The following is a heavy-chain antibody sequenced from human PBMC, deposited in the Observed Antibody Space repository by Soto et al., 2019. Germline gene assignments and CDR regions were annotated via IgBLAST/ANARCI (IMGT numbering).Heavy chain of an antibody. V-gene: IGHV4-38-2*02. CDR3: AREDYDSSGYYYYYYGMDV. Sequence: SETLSLTCAVSGYSISSGYYWGWIRQPPGKGLEWIGSIYHSGSTYYNPSLKSRVTISVDTSKNQFSLKLSSVTAADTAVYHCAREDYDSSGYYYYYYGMDVWGQGTTVTVSS. J-gene: IGHJ6*02. D-gene: IGHD3-22*01. CDR1: GYSISSGYY. CDR2: IYHSGST.